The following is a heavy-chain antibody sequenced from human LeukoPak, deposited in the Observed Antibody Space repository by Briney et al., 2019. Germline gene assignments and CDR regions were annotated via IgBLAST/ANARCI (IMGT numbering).Heavy chain of an antibody. CDR3: ARDSNRWEATLGY. Sequence: PSETLSLTCTVSGGSISSGSYYWSWIRQPAGKGLEWIGCIYTSGSTNYNPSLKSRVTMSVDTSKNQFSLKLSSVTAADTAVYYCARDSNRWEATLGYWGQGTLVTVSS. CDR1: GGSISSGSYY. D-gene: IGHD1-26*01. CDR2: IYTSGST. V-gene: IGHV4-61*02. J-gene: IGHJ4*02.